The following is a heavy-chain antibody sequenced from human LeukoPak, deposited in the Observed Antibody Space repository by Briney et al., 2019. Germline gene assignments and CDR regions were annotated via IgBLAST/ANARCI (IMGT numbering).Heavy chain of an antibody. CDR1: GYTFTSYD. J-gene: IGHJ3*02. V-gene: IGHV1-8*01. CDR2: MNPNSGNT. D-gene: IGHD3-10*01. Sequence: GASVKISCKASGYTFTSYDITWVRQATRQGLEWMGWMNPNSGNTGYAQKFQGSVTMTRNTSTATAYMELSSLKSEDTAVYYCARVNTYYYGSGVSRAFHMWGQGTMVTISS. CDR3: ARVNTYYYGSGVSRAFHM.